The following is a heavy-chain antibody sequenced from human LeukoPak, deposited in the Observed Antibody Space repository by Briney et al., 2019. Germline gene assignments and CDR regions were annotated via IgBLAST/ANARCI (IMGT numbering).Heavy chain of an antibody. J-gene: IGHJ3*02. CDR1: GFTFSSYA. Sequence: QPGGSLRLSCAASGFTFSSYAMSWVRRAPGKGLEWVSAISGSGVSTYYADSVKGRFTISRDNSKNTLYLQMNSLRAEDKAVYYCAKSLGGGSDDAFDIWGQGTMVTVSS. V-gene: IGHV3-23*01. D-gene: IGHD2-15*01. CDR2: ISGSGVST. CDR3: AKSLGGGSDDAFDI.